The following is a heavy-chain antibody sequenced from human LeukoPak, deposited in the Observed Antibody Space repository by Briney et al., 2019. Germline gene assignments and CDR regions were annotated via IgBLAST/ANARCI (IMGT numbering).Heavy chain of an antibody. D-gene: IGHD3-22*01. V-gene: IGHV1-18*01. CDR2: ISAYNGNT. J-gene: IGHJ4*02. Sequence: GASVKVSFKASGYTFTSYGISWVRQAPGQGLEWMGWISAYNGNTNYAQKLQGRVTMATDTSTGTAYMELRSLRSDDTAVYYCARSDYYDSSGYYLSFDYWGQGTLVTVSS. CDR3: ARSDYYDSSGYYLSFDY. CDR1: GYTFTSYG.